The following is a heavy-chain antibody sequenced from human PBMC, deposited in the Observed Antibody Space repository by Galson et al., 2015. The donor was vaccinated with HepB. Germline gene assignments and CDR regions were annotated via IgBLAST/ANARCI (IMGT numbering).Heavy chain of an antibody. Sequence: SLRLSCAASGFTFSNYGMHWVRQAPGKGLEWVGLIWDDGSNKYYADSVKGRFTISRDNSMNTLYLQMSSLRAEDTAVYYCARDLESYFDYWGQGTLVTVSS. CDR2: IWDDGSNK. CDR3: ARDLESYFDY. J-gene: IGHJ4*02. CDR1: GFTFSNYG. V-gene: IGHV3-33*01.